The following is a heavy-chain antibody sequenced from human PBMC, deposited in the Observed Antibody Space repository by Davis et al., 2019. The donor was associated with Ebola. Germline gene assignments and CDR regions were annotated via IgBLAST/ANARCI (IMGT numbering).Heavy chain of an antibody. D-gene: IGHD6-13*01. V-gene: IGHV4-31*03. CDR3: AREIAAKFDP. CDR1: GGSISSGGYY. J-gene: IGHJ5*02. CDR2: IYYSGST. Sequence: MPSETLSLTCTVSGGSISSGGYYWSWIRQHPGKGLEWIGYIYYSGSTYYNPSLKSRVTISVDTSKNQFSLKLSSVTAADTAVYYCAREIAAKFDPWGQGTLVTVSS.